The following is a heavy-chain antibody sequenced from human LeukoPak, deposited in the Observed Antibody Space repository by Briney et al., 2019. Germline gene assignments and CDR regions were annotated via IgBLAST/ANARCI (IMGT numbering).Heavy chain of an antibody. D-gene: IGHD3-22*01. Sequence: GGSLRLSCAASGFTVSSNYMSWVRQAPGKGLEWVSAISGSGGSTYYADSVKGRFTISRDNSKNTLYLQMNSLRAEDTAVYYCAKGRRGYDSSGYDYWGQGTLVTVSS. CDR1: GFTVSSNY. CDR3: AKGRRGYDSSGYDY. V-gene: IGHV3-23*01. J-gene: IGHJ4*02. CDR2: ISGSGGST.